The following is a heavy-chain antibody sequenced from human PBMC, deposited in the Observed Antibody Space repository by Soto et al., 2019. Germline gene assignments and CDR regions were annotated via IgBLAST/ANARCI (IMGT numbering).Heavy chain of an antibody. Sequence: EVQLLESGGGLVQPGGSLRLSCAASGFTFSSYAMSWVRQAPGKGLEWVSAISGSGGSTYYADSVKGRFTISRDNSKNTLYLQMNSLRAEDTAVYYCAKYLVGEYYYDSSGYKFGAPRFDYWGQGTLVTVSS. D-gene: IGHD3-22*01. J-gene: IGHJ4*02. V-gene: IGHV3-23*01. CDR1: GFTFSSYA. CDR3: AKYLVGEYYYDSSGYKFGAPRFDY. CDR2: ISGSGGST.